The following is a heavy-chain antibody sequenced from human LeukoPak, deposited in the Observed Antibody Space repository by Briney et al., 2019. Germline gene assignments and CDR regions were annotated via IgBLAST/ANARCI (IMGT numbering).Heavy chain of an antibody. J-gene: IGHJ4*02. Sequence: PGGSLRLSCAASGFTFSSYWMHWVRQAPGKGLVWVAFIRYDGSNKYYADSVKGRFTISRDNSKNTLYLQMNSLRAEETAVYYCAKDRGTSVVPGFWGQGTLVTVSS. CDR2: IRYDGSNK. D-gene: IGHD2-2*01. CDR3: AKDRGTSVVPGF. V-gene: IGHV3-30*02. CDR1: GFTFSSYW.